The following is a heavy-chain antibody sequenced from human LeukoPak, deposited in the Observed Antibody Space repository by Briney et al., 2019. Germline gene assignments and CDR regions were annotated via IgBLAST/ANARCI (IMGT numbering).Heavy chain of an antibody. D-gene: IGHD1-26*01. Sequence: PSETLSLTCAVYGGSFSGYYWSWIRQPPGKGLEWIWEINHSGSTNYNPSLKSRVTISVDTSKNQFSLKLSSVTAAATAVYYCARVVGAINQALDYWGQGTLVTVSS. V-gene: IGHV4-34*01. CDR2: INHSGST. J-gene: IGHJ4*02. CDR1: GGSFSGYY. CDR3: ARVVGAINQALDY.